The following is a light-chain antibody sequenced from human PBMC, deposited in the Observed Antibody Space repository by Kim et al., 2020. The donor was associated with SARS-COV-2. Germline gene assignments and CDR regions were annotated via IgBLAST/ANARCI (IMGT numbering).Light chain of an antibody. CDR3: LLSSGGARV. J-gene: IGLJ1*01. Sequence: THYPSLPFSPGGTVTLTCGSSTGVVTSGHYPYWFQQKPGQAPRTLIYDTRNKHSWTPARFSGSLLGGKAALTLSGAQPEDEADYYCLLSSGGARVFGTGTKVTVL. V-gene: IGLV7-46*01. CDR1: TGVVTSGHY. CDR2: DTR.